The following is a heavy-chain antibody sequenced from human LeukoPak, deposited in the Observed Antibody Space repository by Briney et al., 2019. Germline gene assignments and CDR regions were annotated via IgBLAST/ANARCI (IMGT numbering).Heavy chain of an antibody. D-gene: IGHD1-1*01. J-gene: IGHJ4*02. Sequence: PGGSLRLSCAASGFTFSSFAMHWVRQAPGKGLEWVAVISYDGTNKYYADSVKGQFPISRDNSKNTLYLQMNSLRTEDTAMYYCARGTGTRVAPYYFDHWGQGTLVTVSS. CDR3: ARGTGTRVAPYYFDH. V-gene: IGHV3-30-3*01. CDR2: ISYDGTNK. CDR1: GFTFSSFA.